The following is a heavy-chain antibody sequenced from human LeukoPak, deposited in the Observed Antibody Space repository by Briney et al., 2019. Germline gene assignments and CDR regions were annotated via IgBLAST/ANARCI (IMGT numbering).Heavy chain of an antibody. V-gene: IGHV4-39*01. CDR2: IYYSGNT. D-gene: IGHD3-22*01. J-gene: IGHJ4*02. CDR1: GGSISNSGYY. Sequence: SETLSLTCTVSGGSISNSGYYWGWIRQPPGKGLEWIGNIYYSGNTYYNPSLKSRVTTSVDTSKNQFSLKLSSVTAADTAVYYCAKTYYYDPFDYWGQGTLVTVSS. CDR3: AKTYYYDPFDY.